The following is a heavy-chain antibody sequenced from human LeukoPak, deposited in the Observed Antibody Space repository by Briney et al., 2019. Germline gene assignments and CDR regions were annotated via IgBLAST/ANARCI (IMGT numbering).Heavy chain of an antibody. V-gene: IGHV1-2*02. J-gene: IGHJ4*02. D-gene: IGHD6-19*01. CDR1: GFTFKDYY. Sequence: ASVRVSCKTSGFTFKDYYIHWVRQAPGQGLEWMGWLNPYSGGTNYAQKFQGRVTLARDTSITTAYMDLSSLTSDDTALYYCARALTRYSTAWYGYWGQGTLVTVSS. CDR2: LNPYSGGT. CDR3: ARALTRYSTAWYGY.